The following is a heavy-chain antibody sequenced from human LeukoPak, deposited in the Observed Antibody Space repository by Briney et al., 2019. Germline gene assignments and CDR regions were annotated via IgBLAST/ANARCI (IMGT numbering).Heavy chain of an antibody. CDR1: GGTFSSYA. Sequence: GASVKVSCKASGGTFSSYAISWVRQAPGKGLEWMGGFDPEDGETIYAQKFQGRVTMTEDTSTDTAYMELSSLRSEDTAVYYCATSYCSGGSCYSEYYYYYGMDVWGQGTTVTVSS. CDR2: FDPEDGET. J-gene: IGHJ6*02. CDR3: ATSYCSGGSCYSEYYYYYGMDV. V-gene: IGHV1-24*01. D-gene: IGHD2-15*01.